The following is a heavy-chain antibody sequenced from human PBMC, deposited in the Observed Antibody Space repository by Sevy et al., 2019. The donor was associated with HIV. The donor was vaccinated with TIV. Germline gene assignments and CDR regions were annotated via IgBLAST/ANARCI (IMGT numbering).Heavy chain of an antibody. CDR3: ARELWPGDY. CDR2: INQDGSQK. CDR1: GFTFSDYY. Sequence: GGSLRLSCAASGFTFSDYYMGWVRKAPGKGLGWLANINQDGSQKNYVDSVKGRFTISRDNAKNSLSLQMNSLRVDDTAVYYCARELWPGDYWGQGTQVTVSS. D-gene: IGHD2-21*01. J-gene: IGHJ4*02. V-gene: IGHV3-7*01.